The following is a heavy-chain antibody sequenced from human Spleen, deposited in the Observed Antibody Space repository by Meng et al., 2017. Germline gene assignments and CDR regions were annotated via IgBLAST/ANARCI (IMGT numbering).Heavy chain of an antibody. J-gene: IGHJ3*02. CDR1: GYTFPDYW. D-gene: IGHD3-22*01. CDR2: IIPIFGTA. Sequence: SVKVSCKASGYTFPDYWLHWVRRAPGQGLEWMGGIIPIFGTANYAQKFQGRVTITADKSTSTAYMELSSLRSEDTAVYYCARAVGSGYYDEAFDIWGQGTMVTVSS. V-gene: IGHV1-69*06. CDR3: ARAVGSGYYDEAFDI.